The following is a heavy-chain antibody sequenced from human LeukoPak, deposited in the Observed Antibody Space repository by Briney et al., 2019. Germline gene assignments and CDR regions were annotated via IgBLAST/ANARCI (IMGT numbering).Heavy chain of an antibody. Sequence: SETLSLTCTVSGGSISSYYWSWIRQPPGKGLEWIGYIYYSGSTNYNPSLKSRVTISVDTSKNQFSLKLNSVTAADTAVYYCARDHTTSSSFQDIWGQGTMVTVSS. CDR2: IYYSGST. V-gene: IGHV4-59*12. D-gene: IGHD6-13*01. J-gene: IGHJ3*02. CDR3: ARDHTTSSSFQDI. CDR1: GGSISSYY.